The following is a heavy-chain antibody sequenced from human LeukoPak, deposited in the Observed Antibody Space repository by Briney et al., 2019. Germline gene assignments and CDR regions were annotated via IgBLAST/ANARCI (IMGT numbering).Heavy chain of an antibody. Sequence: ASVKVSCKASGYTFTGYYMHWVRQAPGQGLEWMGWINPNSGGTNYAQKFQGRVTMTRDTSISTAYMELSRLRSDDTAVYYCASRGYCSSTSCYQAPYYYGMDVWGQGTTVTVSS. D-gene: IGHD2-2*01. CDR1: GYTFTGYY. V-gene: IGHV1-2*02. J-gene: IGHJ6*02. CDR2: INPNSGGT. CDR3: ASRGYCSSTSCYQAPYYYGMDV.